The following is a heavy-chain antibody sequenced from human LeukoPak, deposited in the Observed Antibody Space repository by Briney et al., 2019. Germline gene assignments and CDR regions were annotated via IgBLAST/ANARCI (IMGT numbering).Heavy chain of an antibody. D-gene: IGHD3-3*01. J-gene: IGHJ5*02. Sequence: GGSLRLSCAASGFTFSTYYMTWVRHAPRKRLELVANIKPDGSVKDYGDSVKGRFTVSRDNTQNSLFLQMDSLRVDDTAVYYCASATVQLGSRYYNVFDPWGQGTLVTVSS. CDR1: GFTFSTYY. CDR2: IKPDGSVK. V-gene: IGHV3-7*03. CDR3: ASATVQLGSRYYNVFDP.